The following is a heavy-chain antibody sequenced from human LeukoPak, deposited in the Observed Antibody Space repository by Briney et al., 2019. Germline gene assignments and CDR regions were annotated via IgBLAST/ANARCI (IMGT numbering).Heavy chain of an antibody. Sequence: PSETLSLTCSVSGGSIRSNYYYWGWIRQPPGKGLEWIGSIYHSGSTYYNPSLKSRVTISVDTSKNQFSLKLSSVTAADTAVYYCARAGPSINWFDPWGQGTLVTVSS. CDR2: IYHSGST. D-gene: IGHD3-10*01. CDR3: ARAGPSINWFDP. CDR1: GGSIRSNYYY. J-gene: IGHJ5*02. V-gene: IGHV4-39*07.